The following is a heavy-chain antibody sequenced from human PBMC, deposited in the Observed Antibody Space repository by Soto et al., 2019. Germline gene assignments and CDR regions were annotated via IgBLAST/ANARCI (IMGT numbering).Heavy chain of an antibody. J-gene: IGHJ4*02. V-gene: IGHV1-18*01. CDR3: ARDIGAVTTRFFHY. CDR1: GYTFTSYG. CDR2: ISAYNGNT. D-gene: IGHD4-17*01. Sequence: ASVKVSCKASGYTFTSYGISWVRQAPGQGLEWMGWISAYNGNTNYAQKLQGRVTMTTDTSTSTAYMELRSLRSDDTAVYYCARDIGAVTTRFFHYWGQGTLVTVSS.